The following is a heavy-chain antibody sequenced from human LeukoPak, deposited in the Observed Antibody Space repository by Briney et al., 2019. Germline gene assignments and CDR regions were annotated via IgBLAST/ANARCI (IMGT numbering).Heavy chain of an antibody. CDR3: ARDYGELESQLY. V-gene: IGHV3-33*01. CDR1: GFTFSSYG. Sequence: PGGSLRLSCAASGFTFSSYGMPWVRQAPGKGLDWVAVIWYDGSNKYYADSVKGRFTISRDNSKNTLYLQMNSLRAEDTAVYYCARDYGELESQLYWGQGTLVTVSS. J-gene: IGHJ4*02. CDR2: IWYDGSNK. D-gene: IGHD1-1*01.